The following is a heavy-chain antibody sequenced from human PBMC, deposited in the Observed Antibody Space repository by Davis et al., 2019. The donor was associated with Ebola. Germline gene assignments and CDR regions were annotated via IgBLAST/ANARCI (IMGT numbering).Heavy chain of an antibody. Sequence: SETLSLTCTVSGGSISSYYWSCVRQPPGKGLEWIGYIYYSGSTNYNPSLKSRVTISVDTSKNQFSLKLSSVTAADTAVYYCARSIAVAGTYWYFDLWGRGTLVTVSS. CDR3: ARSIAVAGTYWYFDL. CDR1: GGSISSYY. D-gene: IGHD6-13*01. J-gene: IGHJ2*01. V-gene: IGHV4-59*12. CDR2: IYYSGST.